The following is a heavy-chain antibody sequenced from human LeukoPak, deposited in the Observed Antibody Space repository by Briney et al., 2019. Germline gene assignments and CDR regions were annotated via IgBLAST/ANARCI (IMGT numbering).Heavy chain of an antibody. Sequence: SETLSLTCAVYGGSFSGYYWSWIRQPPGKGLEWIGEINHSGSTNYNPSLKSRVTISVDTSKNQFSLKLSSVTAADTAVYYCARPSGVDAFDIWGQGTMVTVSS. J-gene: IGHJ3*02. CDR1: GGSFSGYY. D-gene: IGHD6-19*01. V-gene: IGHV4-34*01. CDR2: INHSGST. CDR3: ARPSGVDAFDI.